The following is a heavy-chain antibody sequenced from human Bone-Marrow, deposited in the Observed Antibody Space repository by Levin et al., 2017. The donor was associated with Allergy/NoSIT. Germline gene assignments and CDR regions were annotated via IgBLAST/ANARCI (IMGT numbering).Heavy chain of an antibody. CDR3: ARDGAQSSSSSNSGWHSWFDP. V-gene: IGHV3-33*01. Sequence: LSLTCAASGFTFTTYGMHWVRQAPGQGLEWVALIWYDGSNKYYADSVKGRFTVSRDNSKNTLYLRMNSLRAEDTAVYYCARDGAQSSSSSNSGWHSWFDPWGQGTLVSVSS. D-gene: IGHD6-19*01. CDR2: IWYDGSNK. CDR1: GFTFTTYG. J-gene: IGHJ5*02.